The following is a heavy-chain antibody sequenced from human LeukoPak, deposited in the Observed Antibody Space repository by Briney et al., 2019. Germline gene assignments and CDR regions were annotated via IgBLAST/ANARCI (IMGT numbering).Heavy chain of an antibody. V-gene: IGHV4-4*07. CDR3: ARDFPLYCGGDCYLDY. D-gene: IGHD2-21*02. CDR1: GGSISSYY. CDR2: IYTSGST. J-gene: IGHJ4*02. Sequence: SETLSLTCTVSGGSISSYYWSWIRQPAGKGLEWIGRIYTSGSTNYNPSLKSRVTMSVDTSKNQFSLKLSSVTAADTAVYYCARDFPLYCGGDCYLDYWGQGTLVTVSS.